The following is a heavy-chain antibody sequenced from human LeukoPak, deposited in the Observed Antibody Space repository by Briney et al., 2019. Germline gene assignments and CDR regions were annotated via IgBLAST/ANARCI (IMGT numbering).Heavy chain of an antibody. Sequence: SETLSLTCAVYGGSFSGYYWSWIRQPPGKGLEWIGEINYSGSTNYNPSLKSRVTISVDTSKNQFSLKLSSVTAADTAVYYCARGLLSYWYFDLWGRGTLVTVSS. CDR1: GGSFSGYY. CDR3: ARGLLSYWYFDL. CDR2: INYSGST. D-gene: IGHD2/OR15-2a*01. J-gene: IGHJ2*01. V-gene: IGHV4-34*01.